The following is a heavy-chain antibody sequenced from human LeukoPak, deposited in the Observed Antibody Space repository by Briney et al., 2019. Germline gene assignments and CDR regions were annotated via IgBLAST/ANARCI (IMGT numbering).Heavy chain of an antibody. Sequence: GGSLRLSCAASGFTFSSHAMAWVRQAPGKGLEGVSAIGGSSGSTYYADSVKGRFTISRDNSKNTVYLQMNYLRADDTAVYYCARDPGVVAFHYLDFWGQGTLVTVSS. CDR3: ARDPGVVAFHYLDF. D-gene: IGHD3-3*01. J-gene: IGHJ4*02. V-gene: IGHV3-23*01. CDR1: GFTFSSHA. CDR2: IGGSSGST.